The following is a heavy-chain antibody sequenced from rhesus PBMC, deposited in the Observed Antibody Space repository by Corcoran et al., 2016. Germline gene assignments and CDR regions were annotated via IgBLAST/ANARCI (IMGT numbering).Heavy chain of an antibody. J-gene: IGHJ4*01. CDR2: IGPGGNT. V-gene: IGHV3-72*01. Sequence: EVQLVESGGGLVQPGGSLRLSCAASGFTFSSYAMQWVHQAPGKGLEWVSAIGPGGNTYDEEAVKGRFTISRDNAKNSLYLQMNSLRAVDTAVYYCAREVGSNHFDYWGQGVLVTVSS. CDR3: AREVGSNHFDY. D-gene: IGHD6-19*01. CDR1: GFTFSSYA.